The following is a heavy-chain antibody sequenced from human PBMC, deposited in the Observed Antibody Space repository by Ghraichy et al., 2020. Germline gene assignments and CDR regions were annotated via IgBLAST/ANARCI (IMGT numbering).Heavy chain of an antibody. V-gene: IGHV3-23*01. J-gene: IGHJ6*02. D-gene: IGHD3-22*01. Sequence: GGSLRLSCAASGFTFSSYAMSWVRQAPGKGLEWVSAISGSGGSTYYADSVKGRFTISRDNSKNTLYLQMNSLRAEDTAVYYCAKDSWYDSSGHYTSSYYYYGMDVWGQGTTVTVSS. CDR2: ISGSGGST. CDR1: GFTFSSYA. CDR3: AKDSWYDSSGHYTSSYYYYGMDV.